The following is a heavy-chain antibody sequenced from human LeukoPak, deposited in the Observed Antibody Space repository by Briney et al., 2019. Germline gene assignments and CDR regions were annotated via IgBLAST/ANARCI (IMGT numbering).Heavy chain of an antibody. D-gene: IGHD2-2*02. CDR1: GYTFTGYH. V-gene: IGHV1-2*02. J-gene: IGHJ4*02. Sequence: ASVKVSCKASGYTFTGYHMHWVRQAPGQGLEWMGWINPNNGGTNYAQKFQGRVTMTRDTSIGTAYMELSRLRSDDTAVYYCARTESKCTSTSCYTEDYWGQGTLVTVSS. CDR3: ARTESKCTSTSCYTEDY. CDR2: INPNNGGT.